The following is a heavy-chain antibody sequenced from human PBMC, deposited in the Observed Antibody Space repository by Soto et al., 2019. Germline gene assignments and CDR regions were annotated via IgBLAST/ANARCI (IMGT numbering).Heavy chain of an antibody. CDR1: GGSISSGDYY. D-gene: IGHD3-3*01. CDR2: IYYGGST. J-gene: IGHJ6*02. CDR3: ARGGVLEWLLSSYYYYGMDV. V-gene: IGHV4-30-4*01. Sequence: KTSETLSLSCTVSGGSISSGDYYWIWIRHPPGKGLEWIGYIYYGGSTYYNPSLKSRVTISVDTSKNQFSLKLSSVTAADTAVYYCARGGVLEWLLSSYYYYGMDVWGQGTTVTVSS.